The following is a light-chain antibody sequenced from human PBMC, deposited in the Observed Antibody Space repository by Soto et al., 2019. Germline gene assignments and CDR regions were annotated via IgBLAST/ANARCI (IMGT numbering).Light chain of an antibody. CDR2: DAS. CDR1: QRVNTY. J-gene: IGKJ1*01. CDR3: QQRDNWPWT. V-gene: IGKV3-11*01. Sequence: DIELTQSPGTLALSSGERVTLSCRASQRVNTYLAWYQQKSGQVPRLLIFDASSRVAGTPARFSGSGSGTDFTLTISSLEPEDFAVYYCQQRDNWPWTFGQGTKVDIK.